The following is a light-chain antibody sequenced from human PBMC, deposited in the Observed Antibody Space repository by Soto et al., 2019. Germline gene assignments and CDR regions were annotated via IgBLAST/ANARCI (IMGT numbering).Light chain of an antibody. CDR1: QTISSW. J-gene: IGKJ1*01. CDR3: QHYNSYSEA. Sequence: DIRMTQSPSTLSGSAGDSVTITFRASQTISSWLAWYQQKPGKAPKLLIYKASTLKSGVPSRFSGSGSGTEFTLTISSLQPDDFATYYCQHYNSYSEAFGQGTKVDI. CDR2: KAS. V-gene: IGKV1-5*03.